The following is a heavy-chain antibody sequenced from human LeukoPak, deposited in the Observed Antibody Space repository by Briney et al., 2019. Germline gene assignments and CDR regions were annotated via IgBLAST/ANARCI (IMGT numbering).Heavy chain of an antibody. CDR3: ARDRTFGGVEQSYYFDY. J-gene: IGHJ4*02. V-gene: IGHV4-39*02. CDR1: GFTFSRSW. Sequence: GSLRLSCAASGFTFSRSWMTWIRQPPGKGLEWIGSIYYSGSTYYNPSLKSRVTISVDTSKNQFSLKLSSVTAADTAVYYCARDRTFGGVEQSYYFDYWGQGTLVTVSS. D-gene: IGHD3-16*01. CDR2: IYYSGST.